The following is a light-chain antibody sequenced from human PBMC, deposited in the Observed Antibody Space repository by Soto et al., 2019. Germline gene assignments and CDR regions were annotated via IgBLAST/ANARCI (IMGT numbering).Light chain of an antibody. CDR3: GALDGRLKALYV. Sequence: QSVLTQPPSASGTPGQRVTISCSGSSSNIGSNTVNWYQQLPGTAPKLLIYSNNQRPSGVPDRFSGSKSGTSASPAIRGLQVWDEADYYCGALDGRLKALYVFGTGTQLTVL. CDR2: SNN. V-gene: IGLV1-44*01. J-gene: IGLJ1*01. CDR1: SSNIGSNT.